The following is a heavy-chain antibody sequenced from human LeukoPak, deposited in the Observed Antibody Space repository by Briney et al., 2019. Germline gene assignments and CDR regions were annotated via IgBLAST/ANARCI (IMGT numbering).Heavy chain of an antibody. V-gene: IGHV1-69*04. Sequence: ASVKVSCKASGGTFSSYAISWVRQAPGQGLEWMGRIIPILGIANYAQKFQGRVTITADKSTSTAYMELSSLRSEDTAAYYCARMNWDSSGSSDYWGQGTLVTVSS. CDR2: IIPILGIA. CDR3: ARMNWDSSGSSDY. D-gene: IGHD6-19*01. CDR1: GGTFSSYA. J-gene: IGHJ4*02.